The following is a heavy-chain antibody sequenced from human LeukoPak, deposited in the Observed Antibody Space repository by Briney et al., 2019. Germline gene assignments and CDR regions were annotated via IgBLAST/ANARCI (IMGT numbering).Heavy chain of an antibody. CDR2: IYYSGST. V-gene: IGHV4-59*01. Sequence: SETLSLTCTVSGGSISSYYWSWIRQPPGKGLEWIGYIYYSGSTNYNPSLKSRVTISVDTSKNQFSLKLSSVTAADTAVYYCARVENYYDSSGYSFWGQGTLVTVSS. CDR3: ARVENYYDSSGYSF. CDR1: GGSISSYY. D-gene: IGHD3-22*01. J-gene: IGHJ4*02.